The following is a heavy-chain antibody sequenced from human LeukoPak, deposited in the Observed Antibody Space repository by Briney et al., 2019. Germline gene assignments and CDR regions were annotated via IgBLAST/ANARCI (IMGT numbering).Heavy chain of an antibody. Sequence: PSETLSLTCAVYGGSFSGYYWSWIRQPPGKGLEWIGEIKHSGSTNYNPSLKSRVTISVDTSKNQFSLKLSSVTAADTAVYYCARGFTVTRSPPGYWGQGTLVTVSS. J-gene: IGHJ4*02. CDR3: ARGFTVTRSPPGY. D-gene: IGHD4-11*01. CDR2: IKHSGST. CDR1: GGSFSGYY. V-gene: IGHV4-34*01.